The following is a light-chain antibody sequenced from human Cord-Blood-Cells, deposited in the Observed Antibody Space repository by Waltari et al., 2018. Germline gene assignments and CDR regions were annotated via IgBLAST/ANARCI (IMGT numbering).Light chain of an antibody. CDR2: GAS. CDR1: QSVSSSY. Sequence: EIVLTPSPGTLTLSPGERATLTCRASQSVSSSYLAWYQRNPGQAPRLLIYGASSRATGIPDRFSGSGSGTDFTLAISRLEPEDFAVYYCQQYGSSPITFGQGTRLEIK. CDR3: QQYGSSPIT. J-gene: IGKJ5*01. V-gene: IGKV3-20*01.